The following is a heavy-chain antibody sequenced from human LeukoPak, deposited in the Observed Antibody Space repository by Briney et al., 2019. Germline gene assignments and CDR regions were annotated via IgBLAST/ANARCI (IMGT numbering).Heavy chain of an antibody. CDR2: ISAYNGNT. D-gene: IGHD3-10*01. CDR3: ARDSYYYGSGSLTPYDY. Sequence: ASVKVSCKASGYTFTSYGISWVRQAPGQGLEWMGWISAYNGNTNYAQKLQGRVTMTTDTSTSTAYMELRSLRSDDTAVYYCARDSYYYGSGSLTPYDYWGQGTLVTVSS. V-gene: IGHV1-18*01. CDR1: GYTFTSYG. J-gene: IGHJ4*02.